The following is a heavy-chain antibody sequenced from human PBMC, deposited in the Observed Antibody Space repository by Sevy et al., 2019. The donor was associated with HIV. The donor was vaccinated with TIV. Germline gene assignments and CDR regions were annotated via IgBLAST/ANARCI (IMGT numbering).Heavy chain of an antibody. D-gene: IGHD7-27*01. Sequence: GGSLRLSCAASGFTFSDYAMHWVRLAPGNGLEWVALMSYDGSNQYYADSVKGRFTISRDNSKNTLLLQMNSLRVEDTAVYYCAKGDGALTGIDPWGQGTLVTVSS. J-gene: IGHJ5*02. V-gene: IGHV3-30*18. CDR3: AKGDGALTGIDP. CDR2: MSYDGSNQ. CDR1: GFTFSDYA.